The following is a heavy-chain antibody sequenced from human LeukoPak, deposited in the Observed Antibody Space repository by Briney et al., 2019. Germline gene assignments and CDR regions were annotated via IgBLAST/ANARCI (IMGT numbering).Heavy chain of an antibody. J-gene: IGHJ3*02. Sequence: GGSLRLSCAASGFTFSYYGMSWVRQGPGKGLEWVSAISGSGGTTYKADSVRGRFTISRDNSKNSLYLQMNSLRAEDTAVYYCARDLSSFWQQLVPDAFDMWGQGTMVTVSS. V-gene: IGHV3-23*01. CDR1: GFTFSYYG. CDR2: ISGSGGTT. CDR3: ARDLSSFWQQLVPDAFDM. D-gene: IGHD6-13*01.